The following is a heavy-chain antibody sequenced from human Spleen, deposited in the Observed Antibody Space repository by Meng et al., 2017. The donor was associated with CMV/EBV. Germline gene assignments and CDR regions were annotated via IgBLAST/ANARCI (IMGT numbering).Heavy chain of an antibody. D-gene: IGHD2-2*01. V-gene: IGHV4-39*07. Sequence: QLQLPESGPGLVKPSETLALTCTVSGGSISSSSYYWGWIRQPPGKGLEWIGSIYYSGSTYYNPSLKSRVTISVDTSKNQFSLKLSSVTAADTAVYYCARVVPAAILDYWGQGTLVTVSS. CDR3: ARVVPAAILDY. CDR2: IYYSGST. J-gene: IGHJ4*02. CDR1: GGSISSSSYY.